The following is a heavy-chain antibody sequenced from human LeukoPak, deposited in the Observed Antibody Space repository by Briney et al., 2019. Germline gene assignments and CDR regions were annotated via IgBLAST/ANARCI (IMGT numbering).Heavy chain of an antibody. J-gene: IGHJ5*02. Sequence: SVQGSCKASGGTFSSYAISGVRQAPGQGLEWMGGIIPIFGTANYAQKFQGRATITAAESTSTAYMELSSLRSEDTAVYYCARDRRVGATHNWFDPWGQGTLVTVSS. CDR3: ARDRRVGATHNWFDP. V-gene: IGHV1-69*01. D-gene: IGHD1-26*01. CDR1: GGTFSSYA. CDR2: IIPIFGTA.